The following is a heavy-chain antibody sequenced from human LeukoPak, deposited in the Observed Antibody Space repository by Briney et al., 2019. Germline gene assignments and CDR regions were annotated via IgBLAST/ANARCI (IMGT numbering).Heavy chain of an antibody. J-gene: IGHJ4*02. D-gene: IGHD3-10*01. CDR2: IHSDGSST. CDR1: GFTFSSYW. V-gene: IGHV3-74*01. Sequence: GGSLRLSCAASGFTFSSYWMHWVRQAPGKGLVWVSRIHSDGSSTNYADSVKGRLTISRDNAKNTLYLQMNSLRAEDTAVYYCARGLFGSGSYYNVYPFDYWGQGTLVTVSS. CDR3: ARGLFGSGSYYNVYPFDY.